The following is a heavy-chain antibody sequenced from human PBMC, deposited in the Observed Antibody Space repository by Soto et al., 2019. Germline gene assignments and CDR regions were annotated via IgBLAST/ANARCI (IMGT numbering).Heavy chain of an antibody. CDR3: AHIIVEMTNWSLDS. Sequence: QISLKESGPTLVQPTQTLTLTCTLSGFSLSTSGVGVGWIRQPPGKALEWLALIYWDDDKRYSPSLKSRLTITKYTSQNQVVLTMTNMDPVDTATYYCAHIIVEMTNWSLDSWGQGTLVTVSS. V-gene: IGHV2-5*02. CDR1: GFSLSTSGVG. J-gene: IGHJ4*02. CDR2: IYWDDDK. D-gene: IGHD1-1*01.